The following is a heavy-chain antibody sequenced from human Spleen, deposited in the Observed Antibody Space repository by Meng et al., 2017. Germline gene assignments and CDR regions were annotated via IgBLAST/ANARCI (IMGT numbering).Heavy chain of an antibody. CDR3: ARGGVDTAMAH. Sequence: QVQVQQWGAGLLKPSEPLSLTCVVSGGSFSDYYWSWIRQPPGKGLEWIGEINHSGSTNYNPSLESRATISVDTSKNQFSLKLSSVTAADTAVYYCARGGVDTAMAHWGQGTLVTVSS. CDR2: INHSGST. V-gene: IGHV4-34*01. J-gene: IGHJ4*02. CDR1: GGSFSDYY. D-gene: IGHD5-18*01.